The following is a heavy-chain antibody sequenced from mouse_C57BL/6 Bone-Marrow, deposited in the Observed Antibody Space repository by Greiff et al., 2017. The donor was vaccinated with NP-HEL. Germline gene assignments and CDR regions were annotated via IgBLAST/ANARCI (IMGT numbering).Heavy chain of an antibody. J-gene: IGHJ4*01. V-gene: IGHV1-55*01. Sequence: QVQLQQSGAELVKPGASVKMSCKASGYTFTSYWITWVKQRPGQGLEWIGDIYPGSGSTNYNEKFKSKATLTVDTSSSTAYMQLSSMTSEDSAVYDCARCGGDYDPHYYAMDYWGQGTSVTVSS. CDR1: GYTFTSYW. D-gene: IGHD2-4*01. CDR2: IYPGSGST. CDR3: ARCGGDYDPHYYAMDY.